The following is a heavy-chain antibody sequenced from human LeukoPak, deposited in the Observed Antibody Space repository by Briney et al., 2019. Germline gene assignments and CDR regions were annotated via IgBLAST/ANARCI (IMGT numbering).Heavy chain of an antibody. J-gene: IGHJ4*02. D-gene: IGHD3-3*01. CDR1: GFTFSSYG. V-gene: IGHV3-30*02. CDR3: AKDRDGFRSGYYITDY. Sequence: GGSLRLSCAASGFTFSSYGMHWVRQAPGKGLEWVAFIRYDGSNKYYADSVKGRFTISRDNSKNTLYLQMNSLRAEDTAVYYCAKDRDGFRSGYYITDYWGQGTLVTVSS. CDR2: IRYDGSNK.